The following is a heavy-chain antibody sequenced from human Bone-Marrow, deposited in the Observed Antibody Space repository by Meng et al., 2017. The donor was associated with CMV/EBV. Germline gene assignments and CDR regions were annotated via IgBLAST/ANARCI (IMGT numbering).Heavy chain of an antibody. CDR1: GGTFSSYA. D-gene: IGHD2-2*02. V-gene: IGHV1-69*10. Sequence: SVKVSCKASGGTFSSYAISWVRQAPGQGLEWMGGIIPIFGIANYAQKFQGRVTITADKSTSTAYMELSSLRSEDTAVYYCARRSYQLLYGYYYYGMDVWGQGTTVTVSS. CDR3: ARRSYQLLYGYYYYGMDV. J-gene: IGHJ6*02. CDR2: IIPIFGIA.